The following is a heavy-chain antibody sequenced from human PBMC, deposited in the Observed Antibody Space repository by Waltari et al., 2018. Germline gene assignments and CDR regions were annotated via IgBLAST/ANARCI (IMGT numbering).Heavy chain of an antibody. V-gene: IGHV1-24*01. D-gene: IGHD2-15*01. Sequence: QVQLVQSGAEVKKPGASVKVSCKVSGYTLTELSMHWVRQAPGKGLEWMGGFDPEDGETIYAQKFQGRVTMTEDTSTDTAYMELSSLRSEDTAVYYCATGYCSGGSCYHPGRLQLSYWGQGTLVTVSS. CDR2: FDPEDGET. J-gene: IGHJ4*02. CDR1: GYTLTELS. CDR3: ATGYCSGGSCYHPGRLQLSY.